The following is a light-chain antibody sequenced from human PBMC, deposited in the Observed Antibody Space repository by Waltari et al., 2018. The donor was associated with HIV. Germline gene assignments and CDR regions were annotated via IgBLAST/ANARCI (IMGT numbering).Light chain of an antibody. CDR3: LLSYSGVRV. Sequence: QAVVTQEPSLSVSPGGTVTVTCACFTGSGSRKNYVQWSQLKPGQAPRTLIHDTAKRPPWTPGRCSGVPVGGRASLTLSGALSDDEADYYCLLSYSGVRVFGGGTKLTV. CDR2: DTA. V-gene: IGLV7-46*01. CDR1: TGSGSRKNY. J-gene: IGLJ3*02.